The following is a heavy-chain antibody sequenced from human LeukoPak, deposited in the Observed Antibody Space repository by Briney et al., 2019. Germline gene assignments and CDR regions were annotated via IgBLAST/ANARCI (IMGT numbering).Heavy chain of an antibody. CDR2: IYPGDSDT. CDR1: GYTFFTYW. D-gene: IGHD3-3*01. CDR3: ATLYYENTGAQTDFDY. J-gene: IGHJ4*02. Sequence: PGESLKISCKGSGYTFFTYWIGWVRQMPGKGLEWMGIIYPGDSDTRYSPSFQGQVTISADKSISTAYLQWRSLKASDTAMYYCATLYYENTGAQTDFDYWGQGTLVTVSS. V-gene: IGHV5-51*01.